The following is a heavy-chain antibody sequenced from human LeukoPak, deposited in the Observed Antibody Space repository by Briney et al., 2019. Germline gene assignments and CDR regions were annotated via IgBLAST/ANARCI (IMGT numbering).Heavy chain of an antibody. Sequence: GGSLRLSCAASGFTFSSYGMHWVRQAPGKGLEWVAVISYDGSNKYYADSVKGRFTISRDNSKNTLYLQMNSLRAEDTAVYYCAKAIMITFGGVIVPSPDAWGQGTLVTVSS. CDR1: GFTFSSYG. J-gene: IGHJ5*02. D-gene: IGHD3-16*02. V-gene: IGHV3-30*18. CDR3: AKAIMITFGGVIVPSPDA. CDR2: ISYDGSNK.